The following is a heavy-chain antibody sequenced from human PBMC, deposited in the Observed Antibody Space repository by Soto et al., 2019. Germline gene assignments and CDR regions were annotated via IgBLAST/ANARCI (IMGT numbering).Heavy chain of an antibody. CDR3: AKDSFINLRGYDSY. D-gene: IGHD5-12*01. Sequence: PGGSLRLSCAASGFTFSTYAMIWVRQAPWKGLEWVSAISGSGDSTYYADSVKGRFTISRDNSKNTLYLQMSSLRAEDTAIYYCAKDSFINLRGYDSYWGQGTLVTVSS. CDR2: ISGSGDST. CDR1: GFTFSTYA. V-gene: IGHV3-23*01. J-gene: IGHJ4*02.